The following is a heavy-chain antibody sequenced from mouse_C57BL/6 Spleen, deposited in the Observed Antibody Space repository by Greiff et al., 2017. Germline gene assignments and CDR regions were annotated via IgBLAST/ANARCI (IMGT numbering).Heavy chain of an antibody. V-gene: IGHV1-63*01. CDR1: GYTFTNYW. CDR2: IYPGGGYT. CDR3: ARGYDYDGWFAY. D-gene: IGHD2-4*01. Sequence: QVQLKESGAELVRPGTSVKMSCKASGYTFTNYWIGWAKQRPGHGLEWIGDIYPGGGYTNYNEKFKGKATLTADKSSSTAYMQFSSLTSEDSAIYYCARGYDYDGWFAYWGQGTLVTVSA. J-gene: IGHJ3*01.